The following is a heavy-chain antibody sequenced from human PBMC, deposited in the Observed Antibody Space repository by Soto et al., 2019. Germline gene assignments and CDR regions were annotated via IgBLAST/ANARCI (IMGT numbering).Heavy chain of an antibody. Sequence: SETLSLTGTVSCDSIRNFDWYWMRQPAGKGLEWIGRLYSSGSTDYNASLKSRVSMSVDRSNNQFFLRLTSVTADDTAVYSCVSDCSGGGCYSDYGMDVWGQRTTVIFSS. J-gene: IGHJ6*02. D-gene: IGHD2-15*01. CDR1: CDSIRNFD. CDR2: LYSSGST. V-gene: IGHV4-4*07. CDR3: VSDCSGGGCYSDYGMDV.